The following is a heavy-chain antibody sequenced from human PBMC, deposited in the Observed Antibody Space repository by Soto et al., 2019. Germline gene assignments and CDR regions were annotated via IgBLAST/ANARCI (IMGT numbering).Heavy chain of an antibody. CDR3: ARDHLWAFYY. V-gene: IGHV3-48*02. J-gene: IGHJ4*02. CDR1: GFSLSVYS. D-gene: IGHD3-3*02. CDR2: INGRDGAI. Sequence: DVQLVESGGGLVQPGGSLRLSCAASGFSLSVYSMNWVRQAPGKGLEWVSYINGRDGAINYVDSVKGRFTISIDHAKNSLYLQLNSLRDEDTAVYFCARDHLWAFYYWGQGVLVTVSS.